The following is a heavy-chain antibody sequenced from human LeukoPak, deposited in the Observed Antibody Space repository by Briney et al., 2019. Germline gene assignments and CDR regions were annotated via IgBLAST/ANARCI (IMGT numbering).Heavy chain of an antibody. CDR1: GESFSGYY. J-gene: IGHJ4*02. CDR3: SYSGSYYPDY. Sequence: PSETLSLTCAVYGESFSGYYWSWIRQPPGKGLEWIGEINHSGSTNYNPSLKSRVTISVDTSKNQFSLKLSSVTAADTAVYYCSYSGSYYPDYWGQGTLVTVSS. V-gene: IGHV4-34*01. D-gene: IGHD3-10*01. CDR2: INHSGST.